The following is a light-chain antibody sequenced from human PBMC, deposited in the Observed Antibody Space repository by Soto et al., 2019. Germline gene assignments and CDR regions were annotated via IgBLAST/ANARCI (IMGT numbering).Light chain of an antibody. CDR3: GTWDSSLSVVV. J-gene: IGLJ2*01. CDR2: DNN. V-gene: IGLV1-51*01. Sequence: QSVLTQPTSVSAAPGQKVTISCSGSSSNIGNNYVSWYQQLPGTAPKLLIYDNNKRPSGIPDRFSGSKSGTSATLGITGLQTGDEADYYCGTWDSSLSVVVFGGGTTLTVL. CDR1: SSNIGNNY.